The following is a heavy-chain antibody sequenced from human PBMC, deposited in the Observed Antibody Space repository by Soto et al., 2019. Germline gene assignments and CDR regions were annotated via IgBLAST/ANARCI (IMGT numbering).Heavy chain of an antibody. J-gene: IGHJ4*02. CDR2: ISDTGSDT. CDR1: GFTFSTYA. V-gene: IGHV3-23*01. CDR3: AKGLDGRTSGNS. Sequence: ESGGGLVQPGGSLRLSCAASGFTFSTYAMSWVRQAPGKGLEWVSGISDTGSDTYYADSVRGRSTISRDNSKNTLYLQAKSLRAEDTAVYYCAKGLDGRTSGNSWGQGTQVTVSS. D-gene: IGHD1-1*01.